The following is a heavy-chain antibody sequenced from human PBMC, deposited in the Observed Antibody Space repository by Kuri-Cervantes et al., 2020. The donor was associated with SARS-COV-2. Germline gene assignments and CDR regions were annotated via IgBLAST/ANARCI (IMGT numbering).Heavy chain of an antibody. CDR1: GFTFSSYA. D-gene: IGHD6-6*01. V-gene: IGHV3-30-3*01. CDR2: ISYDGSNK. CDR3: AREGSSSYDAFDI. J-gene: IGHJ3*02. Sequence: GESLKISCAASGFTFSSYAMSWVRQAPGKGLEWVAVISYDGSNKYYADSVKGRFTISRDNSKNTLYLQMNSLRAEDTAVYYCAREGSSSYDAFDIWGQGTMVTVSS.